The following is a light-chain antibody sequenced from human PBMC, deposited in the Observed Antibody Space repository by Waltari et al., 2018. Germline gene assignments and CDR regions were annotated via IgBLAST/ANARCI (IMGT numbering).Light chain of an antibody. CDR3: QSYDSSLSGSV. CDR2: GNS. CDR1: SSNIGTGYH. V-gene: IGLV1-40*01. Sequence: QSVLTPPPSVSGAPGQRVTISCPGSSSNIGTGYHVHWYQQLPGTAPKLLIYGNSNRPSGVPDRFSGSKSGTSASLAITGLQAEDEADYYCQSYDSSLSGSVFGGGTKLTVL. J-gene: IGLJ2*01.